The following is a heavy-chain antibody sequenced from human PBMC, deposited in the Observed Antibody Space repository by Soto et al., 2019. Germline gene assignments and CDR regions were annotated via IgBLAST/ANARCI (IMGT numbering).Heavy chain of an antibody. CDR1: GRTVSSYA. CDR3: ARVDITMVRGVIITDNWFDP. CDR2: IIPIFGTA. Sequence: SVKVSCKASGRTVSSYAISCVRQAPGQGLEWMGGIIPIFGTANYAQKFQGRVTITADESTSTAYMELSSLRSEDTAVYYCARVDITMVRGVIITDNWFDPWGQGTLVTVSS. V-gene: IGHV1-69*13. J-gene: IGHJ5*02. D-gene: IGHD3-10*01.